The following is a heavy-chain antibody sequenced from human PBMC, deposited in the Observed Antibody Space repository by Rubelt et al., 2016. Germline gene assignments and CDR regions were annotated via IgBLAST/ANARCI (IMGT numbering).Heavy chain of an antibody. D-gene: IGHD7-27*01. J-gene: IGHJ4*02. CDR2: VYYSGST. CDR1: GESFSGHY. CDR3: ASRPRASAWVES. Sequence: QVQLQQWGAGLLKPSETLSLTCAVYGESFSGHYWNWIRQPPGKGLEWIGSVYYSGSTSYNPSLKSRVTISVDTSKNRFSLELGVVTAAETAVDYWASRPRASAWVESWGQGTRGTVSS. V-gene: IGHV4-34*01.